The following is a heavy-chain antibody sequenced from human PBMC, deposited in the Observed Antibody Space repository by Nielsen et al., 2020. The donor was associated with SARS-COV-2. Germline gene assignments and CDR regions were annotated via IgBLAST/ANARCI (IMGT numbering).Heavy chain of an antibody. CDR1: GGSFGDYF. J-gene: IGHJ5*01. CDR3: ARSSSYASAWFVS. D-gene: IGHD2-2*01. V-gene: IGHV4-34*01. Sequence: SETLSLTCAVYGGSFGDYFWSWIRQPPGKGLEWIGDVNHSGFTNYNPSLKSRATISVDSSKNQFSLKLSSVTAADTAVYYCARSSSYASAWFVSWGQGTLVTVSS. CDR2: VNHSGFT.